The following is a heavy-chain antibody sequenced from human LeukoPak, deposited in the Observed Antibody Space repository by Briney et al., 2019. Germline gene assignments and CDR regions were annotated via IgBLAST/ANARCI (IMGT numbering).Heavy chain of an antibody. CDR2: INPNSGGT. CDR1: GYTFTGYY. V-gene: IGHV1-2*02. Sequence: ASVKVSCKASGYTFTGYYMHWVRQAPGQGLEWMGWINPNSGGTNYAQKFQGRVTLTRDTSINTAYMELSRLRTDDTIVYYCARSPPTTYHCDYWGQGTLVTVSS. CDR3: ARSPPTTYHCDY. D-gene: IGHD1-1*01. J-gene: IGHJ4*02.